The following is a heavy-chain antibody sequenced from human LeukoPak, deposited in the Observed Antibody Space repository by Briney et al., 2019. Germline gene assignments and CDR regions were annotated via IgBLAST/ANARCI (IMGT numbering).Heavy chain of an antibody. CDR3: ARQPKTVIAVAGNFDY. CDR1: GGSISSSSYY. V-gene: IGHV4-39*01. J-gene: IGHJ4*02. D-gene: IGHD6-19*01. Sequence: LETLSLTCTVSGGSISSSSYYWGWIRQPPGKGLEWIGSIYYSGSTYYNPSLKSRVTISVDTSKNQFSLKLSSVTAADTAVYYCARQPKTVIAVAGNFDYWGQGTLVTVSS. CDR2: IYYSGST.